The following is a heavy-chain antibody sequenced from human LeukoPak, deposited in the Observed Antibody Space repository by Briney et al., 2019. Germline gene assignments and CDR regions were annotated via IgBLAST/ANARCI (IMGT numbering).Heavy chain of an antibody. CDR1: GFTFSDHY. CDR3: TRGARSTAIAGDITYYYPMDV. V-gene: IGHV3-72*01. CDR2: SRNRVNRYGS. J-gene: IGHJ6*02. Sequence: GGSLRLSCVASGFTFSDHYIDWVRQVPGKGLEWIGRSRNRVNRYGSQYAAPVKNRFIISRDGSGNSVYLQMNSLRTEDTAVYYCTRGARSTAIAGDITYYYPMDVWGQGTTVTVSS. D-gene: IGHD2-21*02.